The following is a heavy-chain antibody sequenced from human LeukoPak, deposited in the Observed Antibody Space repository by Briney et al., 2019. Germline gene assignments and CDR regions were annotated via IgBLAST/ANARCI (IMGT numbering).Heavy chain of an antibody. J-gene: IGHJ4*02. CDR2: IYSGGST. CDR3: VKDLRGPEGF. D-gene: IGHD2-2*01. Sequence: GGSLRLSCAASGFTVSSNYMSWVRQAPGKGLEWVSVIYSGGSTYYADSVKGRFTISRDDAKTSLYLQMISLRAEDTAVYYCVKDLRGPEGFWGQGTLVIVSS. V-gene: IGHV3-66*01. CDR1: GFTVSSNY.